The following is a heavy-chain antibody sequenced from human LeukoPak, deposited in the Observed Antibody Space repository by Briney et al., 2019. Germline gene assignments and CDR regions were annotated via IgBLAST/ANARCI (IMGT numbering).Heavy chain of an antibody. V-gene: IGHV3-23*01. CDR2: ISGGGGST. CDR3: AKGGYCSSTSCYVGWFDP. D-gene: IGHD2-2*01. Sequence: PGGSLRLSCAASGFTFSSYVMNWVRQAPGKGLEWVSVISGGGGSTYYAASVKGRFTISRDNSKNTLFLQMNSLRAEDTAVYYCAKGGYCSSTSCYVGWFDPWGQGTLVTVSS. CDR1: GFTFSSYV. J-gene: IGHJ5*02.